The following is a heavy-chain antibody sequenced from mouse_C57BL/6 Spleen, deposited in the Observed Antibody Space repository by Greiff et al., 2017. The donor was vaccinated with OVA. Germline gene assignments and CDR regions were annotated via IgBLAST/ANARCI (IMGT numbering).Heavy chain of an antibody. D-gene: IGHD2-2*01. CDR2: IYPGSGST. V-gene: IGHV1-55*01. Sequence: QVQLQQPGAELVKPGASVKMSCKASGYTFTRYWITWVKQRPGHGLEWIGDIYPGSGSTNYNEKFKSTATLTVDTSSSPAYMQLRSLTSEDSAVYYCARGGYGYCGAGFCDWGQGALVTVSA. CDR1: GYTFTRYW. CDR3: ARGGYGYCGAGFCD. J-gene: IGHJ3*02.